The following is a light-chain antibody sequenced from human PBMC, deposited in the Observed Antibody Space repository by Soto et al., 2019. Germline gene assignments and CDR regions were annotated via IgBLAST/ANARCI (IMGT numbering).Light chain of an antibody. CDR2: GAS. CDR1: QSVNSR. V-gene: IGKV3-20*01. Sequence: EIVLTHSPGTLSLSPWEIATLSCGASQSVNSRLAWYQHKPGQAPRLLISGASSRATGIPDRFSGSGSATDFTLTISRLEPEDFALYYCQHYGRSPITFGQGTRLEIK. J-gene: IGKJ5*01. CDR3: QHYGRSPIT.